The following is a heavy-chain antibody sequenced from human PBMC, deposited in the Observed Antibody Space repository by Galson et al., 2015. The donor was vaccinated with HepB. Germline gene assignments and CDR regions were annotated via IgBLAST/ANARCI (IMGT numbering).Heavy chain of an antibody. J-gene: IGHJ4*02. CDR2: IKQDGSEK. CDR1: GSTFSSYW. CDR3: ARSDFWSGYSMF. Sequence: SLRLSCAASGSTFSSYWMSWVRQAPGKGLEWVANIKQDGSEKYYVDSVKGRFTISRDNAKNSLYLQMNSLRAEDTAVYYCARSDFWSGYSMFWGQGTLVTVSS. D-gene: IGHD3-3*01. V-gene: IGHV3-7*03.